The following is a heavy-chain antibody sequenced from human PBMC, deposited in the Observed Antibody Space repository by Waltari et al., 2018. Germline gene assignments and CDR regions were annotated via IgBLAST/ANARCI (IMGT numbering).Heavy chain of an antibody. CDR2: IKEDGSEK. V-gene: IGHV3-7*01. D-gene: IGHD6-19*01. CDR3: ATLDFSGGDYFDY. J-gene: IGHJ4*02. Sequence: EVRLVESGGGLVQPGGSLRLACAASGIIFSRNWMSWVPQAPGKGLEWVANIKEDGSEKYYVASVKGRFTISRDNAKNSLYLQMSSLKAEDTAVYYCATLDFSGGDYFDYWGQGTLVTVSP. CDR1: GIIFSRNW.